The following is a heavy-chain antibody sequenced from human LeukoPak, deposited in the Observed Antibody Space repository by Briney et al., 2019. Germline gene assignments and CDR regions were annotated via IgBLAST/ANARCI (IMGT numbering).Heavy chain of an antibody. CDR1: GYTFTGYY. Sequence: ASVKVSCRASGYTFTGYYMHWVRQAPGQGLEWMGWINPNSGGTNYAQKFQGRVTMTRDTSISTAYMELSRLRSDDTAVYYCARSQRGIVVVPAAQGGFDYWGQGTLVTVSS. V-gene: IGHV1-2*02. D-gene: IGHD2-2*01. CDR2: INPNSGGT. CDR3: ARSQRGIVVVPAAQGGFDY. J-gene: IGHJ4*02.